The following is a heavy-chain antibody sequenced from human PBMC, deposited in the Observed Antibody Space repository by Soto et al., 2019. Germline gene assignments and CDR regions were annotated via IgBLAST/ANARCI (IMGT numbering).Heavy chain of an antibody. D-gene: IGHD3-3*01. J-gene: IGHJ4*02. CDR1: GGSFSGYY. CDR2: INHSGST. Sequence: SETLSLTCAVYGGSFSGYYWSWIRQPPGKGLEWIGEINHSGSTNYNPSLKSRVTISVDTSKNQFSLKLSSVTAADTAVYYCAREGNPLRFLEWLPSYYFDYWGQGTLVTVSS. V-gene: IGHV4-34*01. CDR3: AREGNPLRFLEWLPSYYFDY.